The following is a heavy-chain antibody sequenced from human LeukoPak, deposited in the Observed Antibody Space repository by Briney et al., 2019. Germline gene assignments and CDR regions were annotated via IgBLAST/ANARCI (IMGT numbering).Heavy chain of an antibody. J-gene: IGHJ4*02. CDR1: GFNYNNAW. CDR3: TTISASVLGETFDH. Sequence: PGGSLILSCVASGFNYNNAWMGWVRQAPGKGLEWVGRIKSKVDGGTPDYAAPVKGRFSISRDDSKKMLYLQMNSLKTEDTAVYYCTTISASVLGETFDHWGQGTLVTVSS. CDR2: IKSKVDGGTP. D-gene: IGHD3-3*02. V-gene: IGHV3-15*01.